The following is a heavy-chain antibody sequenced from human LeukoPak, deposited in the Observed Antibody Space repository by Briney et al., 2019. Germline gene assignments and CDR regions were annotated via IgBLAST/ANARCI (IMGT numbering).Heavy chain of an antibody. J-gene: IGHJ5*02. V-gene: IGHV4-61*01. CDR2: IYYSGST. D-gene: IGHD6-13*01. CDR1: GGALSSSSYY. CDR3: ARVDPIAASPNWFDP. Sequence: SGTPSLTCTVSGGALSSSSYYLGWVRPPPRKGLEWVGYIYYSGSTNYNPSLKSRVTISVDTSKNQFSLKLSSVTAADTAVYYCARVDPIAASPNWFDPWGQGTLVTVSS.